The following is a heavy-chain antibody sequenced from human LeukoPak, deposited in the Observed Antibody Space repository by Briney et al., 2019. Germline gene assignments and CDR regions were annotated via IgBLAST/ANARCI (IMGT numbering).Heavy chain of an antibody. CDR3: AREMGLITMVRGVIPGWFDP. D-gene: IGHD3-10*01. CDR1: GGSISSGGYY. CDR2: IYYSGST. Sequence: SQTLSLTCTVSGGSISSGGYYWSWIRQHPGKGLEWIGYIYYSGSTYYNPSLKSRVTISVDTSKNQFSLKLSSVTAADTAVYYCAREMGLITMVRGVIPGWFDPWGQGTLVTVSS. V-gene: IGHV4-31*03. J-gene: IGHJ5*02.